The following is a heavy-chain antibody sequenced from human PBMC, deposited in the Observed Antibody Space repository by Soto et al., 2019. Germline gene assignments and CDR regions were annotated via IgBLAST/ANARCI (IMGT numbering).Heavy chain of an antibody. CDR1: GFTLTNYW. D-gene: IGHD5-12*01. V-gene: IGHV3-7*01. J-gene: IGHJ4*02. Sequence: EVRLVESGGGLVQPGGSLRLSCAASGFTLTNYWMTWVRQAPGKGLEWVANIKPDGSEKYYVDSVKGRFTISRDNAKNSLDLQMNSLRVEDTAVYYCARDWDGYKYFDYWGQGTLVTVSS. CDR3: ARDWDGYKYFDY. CDR2: IKPDGSEK.